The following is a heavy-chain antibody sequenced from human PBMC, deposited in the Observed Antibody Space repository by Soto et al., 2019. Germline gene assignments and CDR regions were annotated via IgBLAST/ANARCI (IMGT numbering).Heavy chain of an antibody. D-gene: IGHD5-18*01. CDR1: GGSISSYY. Sequence: PSETLSLTCTVSGGSISSYYWSWIRQPPGKGLEWIGYIYYSGSTKYNPSLKSRVTISVDTSKNRFSLRLSSVTAADTAVYYCARGYGRNIDYWGQGTLVTVSS. CDR2: IYYSGST. V-gene: IGHV4-59*01. J-gene: IGHJ4*02. CDR3: ARGYGRNIDY.